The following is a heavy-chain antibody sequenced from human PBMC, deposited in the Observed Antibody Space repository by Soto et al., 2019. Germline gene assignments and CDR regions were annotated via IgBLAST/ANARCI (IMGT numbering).Heavy chain of an antibody. V-gene: IGHV4-30-4*01. CDR1: GNSFSNLGYF. D-gene: IGHD7-27*01. CDR3: ARGRYCLTGRCFPNWFDS. J-gene: IGHJ5*01. CDR2: TSKSATT. Sequence: SETLSLTCYVSGNSFSNLGYFWAWIRPPPGQALEYSRSTSKSATTFFNPPFETRVAISVDTSKSQFSLNVTSVTAADTAVFFCARGRYCLTGRCFPNWFDSWVQGALVT.